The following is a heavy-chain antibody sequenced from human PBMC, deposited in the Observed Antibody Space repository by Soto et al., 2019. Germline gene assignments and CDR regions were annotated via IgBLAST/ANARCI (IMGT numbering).Heavy chain of an antibody. CDR3: ARAKTYYYDSSGYYLLDQ. CDR2: IYYSGST. Sequence: PSETLSLTCTVSGGSISSGGYYWSWIRQHPGKGLEWIGCIYYSGSTYYNPSLKSRVTISVDTSKNQFSLKLSSVTAADTAVYYCARAKTYYYDSSGYYLLDQWGQGTLVTVSS. CDR1: GGSISSGGYY. D-gene: IGHD3-22*01. J-gene: IGHJ4*02. V-gene: IGHV4-31*03.